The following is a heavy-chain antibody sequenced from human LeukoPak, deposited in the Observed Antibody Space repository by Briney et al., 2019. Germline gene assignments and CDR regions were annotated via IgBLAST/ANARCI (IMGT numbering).Heavy chain of an antibody. V-gene: IGHV4-34*01. J-gene: IGHJ4*02. CDR3: ARPGGYSSWSPIDY. CDR1: GGSFSGYY. Sequence: SETLSLTCAVYGGSFSGYYWSWIRQPPGKGLEWIGEINHSGSTNYNPSLKSRVTISVDTSKNQFSLKLSSVTAADTAVYYCARPGGYSSWSPIDYWGQGTLVTVSS. D-gene: IGHD6-13*01. CDR2: INHSGST.